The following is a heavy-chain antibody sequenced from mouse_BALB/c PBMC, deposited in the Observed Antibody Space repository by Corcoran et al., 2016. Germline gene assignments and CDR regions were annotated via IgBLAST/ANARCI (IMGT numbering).Heavy chain of an antibody. D-gene: IGHD1-1*01. CDR1: GYTFTSYV. CDR2: INPYNDGT. J-gene: IGHJ4*01. CDR3: ARLSTTVVATDAMDY. Sequence: EVQLQQSGPELVKPGASVKMSCKASGYTFTSYVMHWVQQKPGQGLEWIGYINPYNDGTKYNEKFKGKATLTSDKSSSTAYMELSSLTSEDSAVYYGARLSTTVVATDAMDYLGQGTSVTVSS. V-gene: IGHV1S136*01.